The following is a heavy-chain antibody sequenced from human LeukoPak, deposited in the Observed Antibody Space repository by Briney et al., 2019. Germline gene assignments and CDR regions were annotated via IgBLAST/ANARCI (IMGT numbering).Heavy chain of an antibody. J-gene: IGHJ4*02. V-gene: IGHV3-20*01. Sequence: PGGSLRLSCAASGFTFDDYGMSWVRQAPGKGLEWVSGINWNGGSTGYADPVKGRFTISRDNAKNSLYLQMNSLRAEDTALYHCARSPSSSWYYFDYWGQGTLVTVSS. CDR1: GFTFDDYG. CDR3: ARSPSSSWYYFDY. D-gene: IGHD6-13*01. CDR2: INWNGGST.